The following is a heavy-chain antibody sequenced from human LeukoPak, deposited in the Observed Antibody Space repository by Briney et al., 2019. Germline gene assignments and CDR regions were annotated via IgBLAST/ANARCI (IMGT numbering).Heavy chain of an antibody. D-gene: IGHD3-10*01. CDR3: ARNGPYGSGIHYYYYYMDV. CDR2: IYYSGST. CDR1: GGSISSSSYY. J-gene: IGHJ6*03. V-gene: IGHV4-39*07. Sequence: SETPSLTCTVSGGSISSSSYYWGWIRQPPGKGLEWIGSIYYSGSTYYNPSLKSRVTISVDTSKNQFSLKLSSVTAADTAVYYCARNGPYGSGIHYYYYYMDVWGKGTTVTISS.